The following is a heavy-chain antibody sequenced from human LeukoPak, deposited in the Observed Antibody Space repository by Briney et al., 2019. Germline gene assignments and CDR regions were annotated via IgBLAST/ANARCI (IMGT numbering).Heavy chain of an antibody. D-gene: IGHD2-2*01. CDR2: ISYRGDT. J-gene: IGHJ6*03. V-gene: IGHV4-39*07. CDR1: GGSITNSTFY. CDR3: ARAGIPAAPTYDYYMDV. Sequence: SETLSLTCTVSGGSITNSTFYWGWIRQPPGKGLEWIGTISYRGDTFYSPSLKSRATLSLEAPENHLSLKLTSVTAADTALYYCARAGIPAAPTYDYYMDVWGKGTTVTVSS.